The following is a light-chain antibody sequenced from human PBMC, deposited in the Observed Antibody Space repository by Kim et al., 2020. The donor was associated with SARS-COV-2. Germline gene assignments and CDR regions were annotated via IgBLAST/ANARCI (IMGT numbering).Light chain of an antibody. CDR1: SSAVGAYNH. Sequence: GESTTISCTGASSAVGAYNHVSWFQRYPGKATKLMTYDVTKRPSGVSDRFSGSKSGITASLTISGRQTEDEADYYCASYTTSATWVFGGGTKLTVL. V-gene: IGLV2-14*04. CDR2: DVT. CDR3: ASYTTSATWV. J-gene: IGLJ3*02.